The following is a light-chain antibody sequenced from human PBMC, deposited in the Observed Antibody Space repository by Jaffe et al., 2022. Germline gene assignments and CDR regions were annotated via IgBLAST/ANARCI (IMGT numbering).Light chain of an antibody. CDR2: GAS. CDR1: QSVSTN. J-gene: IGKJ2*01. V-gene: IGKV3-15*01. CDR3: QQYHNRYT. Sequence: EIVMTQSPATLSVSPGERATLSCRSSQSVSTNLAWFQQKPGQAPRLLIYGASTRATRIPPRFSGSGSGTYFTLTISSLQSEDFAVYYCQQYHNRYTFGQGTKLEIK.